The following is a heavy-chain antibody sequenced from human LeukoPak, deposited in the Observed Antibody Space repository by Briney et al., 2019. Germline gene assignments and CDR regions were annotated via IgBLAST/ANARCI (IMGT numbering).Heavy chain of an antibody. Sequence: GGSLRLSCEASGFTFSSYAMSWVRQAPGKGLEWVSGIIGSGGSTYYADSVKGRFTISRDNSKNTLYLQRNGVRAEDTALYHCAKGRYYYDNSDAFEIWGQGTMVTVSS. CDR1: GFTFSSYA. D-gene: IGHD3-22*01. CDR2: IIGSGGST. J-gene: IGHJ3*02. V-gene: IGHV3-23*01. CDR3: AKGRYYYDNSDAFEI.